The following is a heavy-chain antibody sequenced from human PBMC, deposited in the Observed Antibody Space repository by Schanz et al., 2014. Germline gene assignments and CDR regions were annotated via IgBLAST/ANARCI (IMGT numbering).Heavy chain of an antibody. CDR1: GGSFSGYY. CDR3: ARARGSNRGPRKYYFDY. J-gene: IGHJ4*02. Sequence: QVQLQQWGAGLLKPSETLSLTCAVYGGSFSGYYWSWIRQPPGKGLEWIGEINHSGSTNYNPSLKSRVTISVDPSKNHFSLKGRSVTAADTAVYYCARARGSNRGPRKYYFDYWGQGTLVTVSS. V-gene: IGHV4-34*01. CDR2: INHSGST.